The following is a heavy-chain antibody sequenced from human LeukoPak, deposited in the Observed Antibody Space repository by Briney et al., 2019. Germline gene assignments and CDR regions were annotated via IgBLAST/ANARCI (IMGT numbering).Heavy chain of an antibody. J-gene: IGHJ4*02. Sequence: PGGSLRLSCAASGFTFSSYEMNWVRQAPGKGLEWVSSINSGSSYIYYADSLKGRFTISRDNAKNMLYLQMNSLRVDDTAVYYCVRGAPFDYWGQGTLVAVSS. V-gene: IGHV3-21*06. CDR2: INSGSSYI. D-gene: IGHD1-26*01. CDR3: VRGAPFDY. CDR1: GFTFSSYE.